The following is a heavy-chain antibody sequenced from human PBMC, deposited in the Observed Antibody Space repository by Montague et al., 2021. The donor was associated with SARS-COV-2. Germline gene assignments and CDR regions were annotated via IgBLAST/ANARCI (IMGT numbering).Heavy chain of an antibody. Sequence: PALVKPTQTLTLICSFSGFSLDTRGAAVAWIRQPPGKALEWVGSXYWDDDKRYSPSLKSRLTITKDTSKNQVVLTMTNMDPVDTATYYCVHSYADYLFDYWGQGTLVSVSS. CDR2: XYWDDDK. J-gene: IGHJ4*02. V-gene: IGHV2-5*02. D-gene: IGHD4-17*01. CDR1: GFSLDTRGAA. CDR3: VHSYADYLFDY.